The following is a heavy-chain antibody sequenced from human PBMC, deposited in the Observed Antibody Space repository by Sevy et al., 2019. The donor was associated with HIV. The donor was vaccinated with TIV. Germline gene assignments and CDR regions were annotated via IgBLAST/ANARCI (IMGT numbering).Heavy chain of an antibody. CDR3: TRDREWELLGEVFDY. V-gene: IGHV3-49*03. Sequence: GGSLRLSCTASGFTFGDYAMSWFRQAPGKGLEWVGFIRSKAYGGTTEYAASVKGRFTISRDDSKSIAYLQMNSLKTEDTAVYYCTRDREWELLGEVFDYWAREPWSPSPQ. J-gene: IGHJ4*02. CDR2: IRSKAYGGTT. D-gene: IGHD1-26*01. CDR1: GFTFGDYA.